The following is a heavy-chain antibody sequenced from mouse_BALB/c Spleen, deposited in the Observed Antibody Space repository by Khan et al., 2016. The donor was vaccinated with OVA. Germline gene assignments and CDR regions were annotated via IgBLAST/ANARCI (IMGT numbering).Heavy chain of an antibody. J-gene: IGHJ3*01. CDR1: GFNIKDTY. Sequence: EVQLQESGAELVKPGASVKLSCTASGFNIKDTYMHWVKQRPEQGLEWIGRIDPANGNTKYDLKFQGKATITADKSSNTAYLQLSSLKSEDTAVYYCVRDYWDVFAYWGQGTLVTVSA. D-gene: IGHD4-1*01. CDR2: IDPANGNT. V-gene: IGHV14-3*02. CDR3: VRDYWDVFAY.